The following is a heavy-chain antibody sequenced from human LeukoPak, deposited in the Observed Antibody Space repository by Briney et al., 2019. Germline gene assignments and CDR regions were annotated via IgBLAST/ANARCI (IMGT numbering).Heavy chain of an antibody. CDR3: AREELWFGELAVSAFDY. D-gene: IGHD3-10*01. Sequence: PSETLSLTCTVSGGSISSSSYYWGWIRRPPGKGLEWIGSIYYSGSTYYNPSLKSRVTISVDTSKNQFSLKLSSVTAADTAVYYCAREELWFGELAVSAFDYWGQGTLVTVSS. V-gene: IGHV4-39*02. CDR1: GGSISSSSYY. J-gene: IGHJ4*02. CDR2: IYYSGST.